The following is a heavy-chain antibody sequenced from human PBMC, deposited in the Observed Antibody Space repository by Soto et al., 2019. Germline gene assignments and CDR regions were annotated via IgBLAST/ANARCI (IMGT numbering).Heavy chain of an antibody. CDR1: GFPFSSYA. D-gene: IGHD1-26*01. Sequence: EVQLLESGGGLVQPGGPLSLSCAASGFPFSSYALGWVHQAPGKGLEWVSAFSGRGGSTYYADSVKGRFTISRDNSKNTLYLQMNSLRAEDTAVYYCAKGRVGAVPYNWFDPWGQGTLVTVSS. CDR3: AKGRVGAVPYNWFDP. CDR2: FSGRGGST. J-gene: IGHJ5*02. V-gene: IGHV3-23*01.